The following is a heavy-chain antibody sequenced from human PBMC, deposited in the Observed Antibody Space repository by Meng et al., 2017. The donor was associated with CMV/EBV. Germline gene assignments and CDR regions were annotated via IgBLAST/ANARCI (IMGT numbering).Heavy chain of an antibody. D-gene: IGHD6-6*01. J-gene: IGHJ4*02. CDR1: GFTFSSYA. Sequence: GESLKISCAASGFTFSSYAMSWVRQAPGKGLEWVSAISGSGGSTYYADSVKGRFTISRDNSKNTLYLQMSSLRAEDTAVYYCAKDLGVYSSSSIDYWGQGTLVTVSS. V-gene: IGHV3-23*01. CDR3: AKDLGVYSSSSIDY. CDR2: ISGSGGST.